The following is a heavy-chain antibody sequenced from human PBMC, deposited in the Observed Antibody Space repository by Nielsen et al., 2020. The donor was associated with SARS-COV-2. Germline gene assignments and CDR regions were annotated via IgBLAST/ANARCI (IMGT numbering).Heavy chain of an antibody. J-gene: IGHJ4*02. CDR3: ARQGSGGSCYSGFFDY. V-gene: IGHV2-70*11. D-gene: IGHD2-15*01. CDR2: IDWDDDK. Sequence: SGPTLVKPTQTLTLTCTFSGFSLSTSGMCVSWIRQPPGKALEWLARIDWDDDKYYSTSLKTRLTISKDTSKNQVVLTMTNMDPVDTATYYCARQGSGGSCYSGFFDYWGQGTLVTVSS. CDR1: GFSLSTSGMC.